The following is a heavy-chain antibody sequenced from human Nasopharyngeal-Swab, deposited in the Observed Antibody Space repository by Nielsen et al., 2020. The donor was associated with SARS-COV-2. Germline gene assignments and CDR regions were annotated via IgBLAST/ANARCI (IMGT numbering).Heavy chain of an antibody. CDR1: GASISSSSYY. V-gene: IGHV4-39*01. CDR2: IYYSGST. J-gene: IGHJ5*02. CDR3: ARLPLGVVMTGWFDP. Sequence: SETLSLTCTVSGASISSSSYYWGWIRQPPGKGLEWIGSIYYSGSTYYNPSLKSRVTISVDTSKNQFSLKLSSVTAADTAVYYCARLPLGVVMTGWFDPWGQGTLVTVSS. D-gene: IGHD2-15*01.